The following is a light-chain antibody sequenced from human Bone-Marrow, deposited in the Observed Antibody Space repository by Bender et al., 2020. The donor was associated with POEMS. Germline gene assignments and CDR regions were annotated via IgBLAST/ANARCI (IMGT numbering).Light chain of an antibody. V-gene: IGLV2-14*03. CDR2: DVS. CDR3: SAWDDSLSGWV. J-gene: IGLJ3*02. Sequence: QSALTQPASVSGSPGQSITISCTGTSSDVGGYDYVSWYQHHPGKVPKLLIYDVSDRPSGVSSRFSGSKSGNTASLAISDIQSEDEGDYYCSAWDDSLSGWVFGGGTKLTVL. CDR1: SSDVGGYDY.